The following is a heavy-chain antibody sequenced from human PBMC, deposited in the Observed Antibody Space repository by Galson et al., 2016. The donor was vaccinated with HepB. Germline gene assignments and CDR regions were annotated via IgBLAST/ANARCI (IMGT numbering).Heavy chain of an antibody. CDR3: VHSQRAGTFSLFYS. V-gene: IGHV2-5*01. D-gene: IGHD3-10*01. CDR2: IYWNDDT. CDR1: GFSLNTGPVT. Sequence: PALVKPTQTLTLTCTFSGFSLNTGPVTVGWIRQPPGKALEWLALIYWNDDTRYSPSLKSRLTITKDTSRNQVVLTMSNLEPVDTATYYCVHSQRAGTFSLFYSGGQGALSPSPQ. J-gene: IGHJ4*02.